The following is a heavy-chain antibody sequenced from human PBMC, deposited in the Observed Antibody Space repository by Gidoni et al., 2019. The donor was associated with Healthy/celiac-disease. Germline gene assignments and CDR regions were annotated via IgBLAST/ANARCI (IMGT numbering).Heavy chain of an antibody. D-gene: IGHD6-13*01. CDR1: GGSFSGYY. CDR3: ARAVLVLGYYYYGMDV. CDR2: INHSGST. V-gene: IGHV4-34*01. J-gene: IGHJ6*02. Sequence: QVQLQQWGAGLLKPSETLSLTCAVYGGSFSGYYWSWIRQPPGKGLEWIGEINHSGSTNYNPSLKSRVTISVDTSKNQFSLKLSSVTAADTAVYYCARAVLVLGYYYYGMDVWGQGTTVTVSS.